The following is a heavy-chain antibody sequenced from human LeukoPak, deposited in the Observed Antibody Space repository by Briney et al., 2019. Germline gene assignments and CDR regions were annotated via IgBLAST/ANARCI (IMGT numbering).Heavy chain of an antibody. CDR3: ANYFYNLAA. CDR2: ISYDGSNT. J-gene: IGHJ5*02. CDR1: GFTFRSYG. D-gene: IGHD2/OR15-2a*01. V-gene: IGHV3-30*18. Sequence: GRSLRLSCAASGFTFRSYGMHWVRQAPGKGLEWVAVISYDGSNTYYADSVKDRFTISRDNSKNTLYLQMNSLRAEDTAVYYCANYFYNLAAWGQGTLGTVSS.